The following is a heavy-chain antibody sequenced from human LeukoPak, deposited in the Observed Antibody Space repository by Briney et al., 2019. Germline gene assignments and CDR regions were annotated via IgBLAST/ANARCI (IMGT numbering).Heavy chain of an antibody. D-gene: IGHD1-26*01. V-gene: IGHV3-33*01. J-gene: IGHJ4*02. CDR1: GFTFSSYG. Sequence: GGSLRLSCAASGFTFSSYGMHWVRQAPGKGLEWVAVIWYDGSNKYYADSVKGRFTISRDNSKNTLYLQMNSLRAEDSAVYYCARGPGGSYSFDYWGQGTLVTVSS. CDR2: IWYDGSNK. CDR3: ARGPGGSYSFDY.